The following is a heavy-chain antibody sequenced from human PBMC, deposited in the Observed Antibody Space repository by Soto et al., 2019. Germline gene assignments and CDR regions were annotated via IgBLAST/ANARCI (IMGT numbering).Heavy chain of an antibody. J-gene: IGHJ6*02. CDR2: IYSGGHT. D-gene: IGHD2-2*01. V-gene: IGHV3-66*01. Sequence: SLRLSCAVSGFSVSTNYMSWVRQAPGKGLEWVSVIYSGGHTYNADSVSGRFTISRDISKNTLYLQMVSLRVEDTAIYYCATFSFSVSTHYGMDGWGQGTTVTVSS. CDR3: ATFSFSVSTHYGMDG. CDR1: GFSVSTNY.